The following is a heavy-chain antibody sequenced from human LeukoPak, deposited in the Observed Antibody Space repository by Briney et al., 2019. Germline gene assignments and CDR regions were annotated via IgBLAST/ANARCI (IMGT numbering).Heavy chain of an antibody. CDR3: YGEGY. D-gene: IGHD4/OR15-4a*01. CDR2: ISATGDST. J-gene: IGHJ4*02. CDR1: GFRLDNYA. Sequence: PGGSLRLSCAVSGFRLDNYAMSWVRQAPGKGLDWVSTISATGDSTYYADSVKGRFTVSRDNSKNTVYLQLNSLSAEDTAVYYCYGEGYWGQGTLVTVSS. V-gene: IGHV3-23*01.